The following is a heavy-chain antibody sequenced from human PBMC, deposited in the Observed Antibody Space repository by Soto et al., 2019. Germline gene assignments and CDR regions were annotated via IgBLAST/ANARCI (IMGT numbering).Heavy chain of an antibody. CDR1: GYTFTSYG. J-gene: IGHJ4*02. CDR3: ARDVGYSGSYYFDY. Sequence: GASVKVSCKASGYTFTSYGISWVRQAPGQGLEGMGWIRAYNGNTNYAQKLQGRVTMTTDTSTSKAYMELRSLRSDDTAVYYCARDVGYSGSYYFDYWGQGTLVTVSS. CDR2: IRAYNGNT. V-gene: IGHV1-18*01. D-gene: IGHD1-26*01.